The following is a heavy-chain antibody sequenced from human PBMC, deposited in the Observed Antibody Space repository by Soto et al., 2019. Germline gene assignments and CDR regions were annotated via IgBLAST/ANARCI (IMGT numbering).Heavy chain of an antibody. CDR1: GGTFSSYT. CDR2: IIPILGIA. CDR3: ARDTPYSNLDY. Sequence: QVQLVQSGAEVKKPGSSVKVSCKASGGTFSSYTISWVRQAPGQGLEWMGRIIPILGIANYAQKFQGRVTITADKSTSTAHMELSSLRSEDTAVYYCARDTPYSNLDYWGQGTLVTVSA. D-gene: IGHD4-4*01. J-gene: IGHJ4*02. V-gene: IGHV1-69*08.